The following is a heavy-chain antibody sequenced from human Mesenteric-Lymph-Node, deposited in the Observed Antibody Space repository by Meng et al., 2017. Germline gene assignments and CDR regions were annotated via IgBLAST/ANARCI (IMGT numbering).Heavy chain of an antibody. CDR1: GGSISSINW. CDR3: ARVAAAGNEWFDP. CDR2: IYHSGST. J-gene: IGHJ5*02. D-gene: IGHD6-13*01. V-gene: IGHV4-4*02. Sequence: QVYLQEAGPGLVKPSEPLSLPCAVSGGSISSINWWTWVRQPPGKGLEWIGEIYHSGSTNYNPSLKSRVTISVDKSKNQFSLKLSSVTAADTAVYYCARVAAAGNEWFDPWGQGTLVTVSS.